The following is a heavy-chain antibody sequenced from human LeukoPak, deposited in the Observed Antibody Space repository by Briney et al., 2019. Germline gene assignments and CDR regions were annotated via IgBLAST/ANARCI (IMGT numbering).Heavy chain of an antibody. CDR2: IYTSGST. J-gene: IGHJ3*02. Sequence: SETLSLTCTVSGGSTSSYYWSWIRQPPGKGLEWIGYIYTSGSTNYNPSLKSRVTISVDTSKNQFSLKLSSVTAADTAVYYCAREGVGAFDIWGQGTMVTVSS. CDR1: GGSTSSYY. V-gene: IGHV4-4*09. CDR3: AREGVGAFDI.